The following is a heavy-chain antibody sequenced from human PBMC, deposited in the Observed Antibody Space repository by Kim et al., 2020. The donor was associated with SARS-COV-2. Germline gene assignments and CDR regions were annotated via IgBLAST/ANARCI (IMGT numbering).Heavy chain of an antibody. CDR3: ARVHFGSGARFSMDV. Sequence: SETLSLTCSVSGGSINNDYWSWIRQPPGKGLEWIGSIYYRESPNYNPSLRSRVTISLDTSKIQFSLKLTSVTAADTAVYFCARVHFGSGARFSMDVWGQGTTVSVSS. V-gene: IGHV4-59*13. D-gene: IGHD3-10*01. J-gene: IGHJ6*02. CDR1: GGSINNDY. CDR2: IYYRESP.